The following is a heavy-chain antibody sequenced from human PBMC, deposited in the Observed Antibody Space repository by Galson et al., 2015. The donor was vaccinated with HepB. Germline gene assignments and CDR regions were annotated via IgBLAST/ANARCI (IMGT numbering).Heavy chain of an antibody. D-gene: IGHD4-23*01. CDR2: ISYDGSNK. V-gene: IGHV3-30-3*01. Sequence: SLRLSCAASGFTFSSYAMHWVRQAPGKGLEWVAVISYDGSNKYYADSVKGRFTISRDNSKNTLYLQMNSLRAEDTAVYYCARATTVVTPGRSGGFDYWGQGTLVTVSS. CDR1: GFTFSSYA. J-gene: IGHJ4*02. CDR3: ARATTVVTPGRSGGFDY.